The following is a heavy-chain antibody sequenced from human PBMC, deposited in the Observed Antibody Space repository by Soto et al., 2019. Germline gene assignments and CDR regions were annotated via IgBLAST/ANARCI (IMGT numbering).Heavy chain of an antibody. Sequence: PSETLSLTCTVSGGNISSSSYYWGWIRQPPGKGLEWIGSIYYSGSTYYNPSLKSRVTISVDTSKNQFSLKLSSVTAADTAVYYCARLVDYYGSGSYRLWWFDPWGQGTLVTVSS. D-gene: IGHD3-10*01. V-gene: IGHV4-39*01. CDR2: IYYSGST. CDR1: GGNISSSSYY. J-gene: IGHJ5*02. CDR3: ARLVDYYGSGSYRLWWFDP.